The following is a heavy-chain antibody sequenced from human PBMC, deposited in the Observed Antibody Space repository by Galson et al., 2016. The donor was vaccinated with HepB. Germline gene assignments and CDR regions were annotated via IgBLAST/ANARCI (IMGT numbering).Heavy chain of an antibody. J-gene: IGHJ4*02. CDR2: IGTAGDT. Sequence: SLRLSCAASGFTFRSYDMHWVRQATGKGLDWASAIGTAGDTKFPGSVKGRFTISRDNSKNTLYLQMKSLRPEDTAVYYCAKDVWSGFSGGKFDYWGQGTLVTGSS. V-gene: IGHV3-13*01. CDR3: AKDVWSGFSGGKFDY. CDR1: GFTFRSYD. D-gene: IGHD3-3*01.